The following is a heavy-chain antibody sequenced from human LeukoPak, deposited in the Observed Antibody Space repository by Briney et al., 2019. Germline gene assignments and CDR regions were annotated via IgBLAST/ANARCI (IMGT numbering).Heavy chain of an antibody. V-gene: IGHV1-2*06. D-gene: IGHD3-3*01. CDR3: GRDWELRFHQGGLDY. CDR2: INPRDGET. CDR1: GYNFVGYY. Sequence: ASVKVSCKASGYNFVGYYIHWVRQAPGQGLEWKGRINPRDGETNFAQKFQGRVTMTSDTSISTAYMELSGLRSDDTAVYYCGRDWELRFHQGGLDYWGQGALVTVSS. J-gene: IGHJ4*02.